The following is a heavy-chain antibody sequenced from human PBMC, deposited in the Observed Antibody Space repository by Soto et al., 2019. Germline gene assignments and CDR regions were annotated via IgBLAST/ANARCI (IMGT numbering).Heavy chain of an antibody. V-gene: IGHV3-7*01. D-gene: IGHD3-9*01. CDR2: IKQAGSEK. CDR1: GFTFSSYW. Sequence: EVQLVESGGGLVQPGGSLRLSCAASGFTFSSYWMNWVREAPGKGLEWVANIKQAGSEKYYVVSVKGRFTISRDDAKNAGNLQRNSLRAEDTAVYYCARGHVLAGSQCLDVWGQGTTVTVSS. J-gene: IGHJ6*02. CDR3: ARGHVLAGSQCLDV.